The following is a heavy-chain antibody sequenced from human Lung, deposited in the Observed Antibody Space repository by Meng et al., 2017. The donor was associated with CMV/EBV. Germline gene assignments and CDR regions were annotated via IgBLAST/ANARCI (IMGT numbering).Heavy chain of an antibody. J-gene: IGHJ4*02. Sequence: GGSXRLXXAASGFTFSSYWMSWVRQAPGKGLEWVANIKQDGSEKYYVDSVKGRFTISRDNAKSSLYLQMNSLRAEDTAVYYCARAGRSSGRIDYWGQGTLVTVSS. CDR3: ARAGRSSGRIDY. CDR1: GFTFSSYW. D-gene: IGHD6-19*01. CDR2: IKQDGSEK. V-gene: IGHV3-7*01.